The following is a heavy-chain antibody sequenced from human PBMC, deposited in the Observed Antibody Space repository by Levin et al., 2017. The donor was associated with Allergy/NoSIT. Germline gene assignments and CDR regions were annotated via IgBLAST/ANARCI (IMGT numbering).Heavy chain of an antibody. J-gene: IGHJ6*03. Sequence: PPGGSLRLSCAASGFTVSSNYMSWVRQAPGKGLEWVSLIYRGGTTYYADSVKGRFTISRDNSNNTLYLQMNSLRAEDTAVYYCARRYYGLGTYYMDVWGKGTTVTVAS. D-gene: IGHD3-10*01. CDR1: GFTVSSNY. CDR3: ARRYYGLGTYYMDV. V-gene: IGHV3-66*01. CDR2: IYRGGTT.